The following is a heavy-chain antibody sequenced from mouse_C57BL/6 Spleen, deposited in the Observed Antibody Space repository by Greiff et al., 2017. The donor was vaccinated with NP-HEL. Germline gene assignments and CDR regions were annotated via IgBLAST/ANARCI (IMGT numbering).Heavy chain of an antibody. CDR2: LSYDGSN. CDR1: GYSITSGYY. J-gene: IGHJ2*01. D-gene: IGHD4-1*01. Sequence: DVKLQESGPGLVKPSQSLSLTCSVTGYSITSGYYWNWIRQFPGNKLEWMGYLSYDGSNNYNPYLKNRISITRDTSKNQFFLELKSVTTEDTATYYCARDWDEGYFDYWGQGTTLTVSS. CDR3: ARDWDEGYFDY. V-gene: IGHV3-6*01.